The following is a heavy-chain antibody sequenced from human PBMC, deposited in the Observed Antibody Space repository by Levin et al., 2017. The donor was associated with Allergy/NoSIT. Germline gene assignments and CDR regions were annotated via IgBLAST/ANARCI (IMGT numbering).Heavy chain of an antibody. J-gene: IGHJ6*02. CDR1: GFTFSSYA. V-gene: IGHV3-30*04. CDR2: ISYDGSNK. CDR3: ARVSAV. Sequence: AGGSLRLSCAASGFTFSSYAMHWVRQAPGKGLEWVAVISYDGSNKYYADSVKGRFTISRDNSKNTLYLQMNSLRAEDTAVYYCARVSAVWGQGTTVTVSS.